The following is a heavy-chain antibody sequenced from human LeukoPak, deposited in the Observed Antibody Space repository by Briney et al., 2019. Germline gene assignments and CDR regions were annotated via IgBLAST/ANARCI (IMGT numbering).Heavy chain of an antibody. CDR2: IKEDGSDK. D-gene: IGHD5-24*01. V-gene: IGHV3-7*04. CDR1: GFTFSTSW. CDR3: ARMRDGYMGRYYFDY. J-gene: IGHJ4*02. Sequence: GGSLRLSCAASGFTFSTSWMSWVRQAPGKGLEWVANIKEDGSDKKYVDSVKGRFTTSRDNAKNSLYLQMNSLRAEDTAVYYCARMRDGYMGRYYFDYWGQGTLVTVSS.